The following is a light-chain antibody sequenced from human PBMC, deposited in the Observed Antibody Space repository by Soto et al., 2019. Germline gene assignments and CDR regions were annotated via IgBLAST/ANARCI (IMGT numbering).Light chain of an antibody. CDR3: QQYSVYWT. CDR1: QSITTW. V-gene: IGKV1-5*01. CDR2: DAS. Sequence: DIQITQSPATLSAYVGDSVTITCRASQSITTWLAWYQQRPGKAPKLLIYDASSWAGGVPSRFTGSGSGTEFTLTINSLQPDDFATYYCQQYSVYWTFGQGTKVDIK. J-gene: IGKJ1*01.